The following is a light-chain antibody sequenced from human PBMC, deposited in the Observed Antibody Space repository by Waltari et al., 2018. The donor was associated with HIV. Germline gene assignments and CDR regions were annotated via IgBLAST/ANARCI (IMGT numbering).Light chain of an antibody. V-gene: IGKV1-39*01. CDR3: QQTYETVVT. CDR2: AAS. CDR1: QHISTF. J-gene: IGKJ4*01. Sequence: DIQMTQSPSSLSASVGDRVTITCRASQHISTFLNWYQQPPGKAPKLLIFAASLLQSGVPSRFTASGSGTDFTLTINSLQPEDFATYFCQQTYETVVTFGGGTKVDIK.